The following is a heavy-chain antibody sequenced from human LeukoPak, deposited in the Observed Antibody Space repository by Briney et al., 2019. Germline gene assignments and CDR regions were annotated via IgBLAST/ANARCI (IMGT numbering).Heavy chain of an antibody. Sequence: GGSLRLSRAAFGFTFSSYTMSWVRQAPGKGLEWVSTITTSDGNTYYADSVKGRFTVSRDSSKNTLFLQMNSLRAEDTAVYYCAKDGGLWVSAHWGDSWGRGTLVTVSS. J-gene: IGHJ4*02. CDR2: ITTSDGNT. CDR3: AKDGGLWVSAHWGDS. D-gene: IGHD7-27*01. CDR1: GFTFSSYT. V-gene: IGHV3-23*01.